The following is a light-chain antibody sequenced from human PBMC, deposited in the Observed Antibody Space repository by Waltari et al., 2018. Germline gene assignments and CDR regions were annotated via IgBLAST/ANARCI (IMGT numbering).Light chain of an antibody. V-gene: IGLV2-14*01. J-gene: IGLJ2*01. CDR1: SSDVSGYNS. CDR3: SSYTSSSTSVV. CDR2: EVS. Sequence: QSALTQPATVSGSPGQSITISCPGTSSDVSGYNSISWNQQHPGKAPKLMIYEVSKRPSGVSNRFSGSKSGNTASLTISGLQAEDEADYYCSSYTSSSTSVVFGGGTKLTVL.